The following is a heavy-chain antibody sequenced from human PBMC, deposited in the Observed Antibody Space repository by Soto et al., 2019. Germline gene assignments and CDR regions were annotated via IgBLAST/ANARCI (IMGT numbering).Heavy chain of an antibody. CDR1: GGSVSLNY. J-gene: IGHJ4*02. Sequence: SETLSLTCTVSGGSVSLNYWNWIRQPPGKGLEWIGNIYYSGSTNYNPSLKNRVNISVDTSKNQFSLDLSSVIAADTAVYYCARRGDTTRGGVDYWGQGTLVTVSS. D-gene: IGHD1-26*01. V-gene: IGHV4-59*08. CDR3: ARRGDTTRGGVDY. CDR2: IYYSGST.